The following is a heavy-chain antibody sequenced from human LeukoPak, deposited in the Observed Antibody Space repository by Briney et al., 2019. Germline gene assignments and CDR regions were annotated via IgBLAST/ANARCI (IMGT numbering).Heavy chain of an antibody. CDR2: IYTSGST. V-gene: IGHV4-4*07. CDR1: GVSISSYY. J-gene: IGHJ4*02. CDR3: ARIRITMIVFDY. Sequence: SETLSLTCIVSGVSISSYYWSWIRQPAGKGLEWIGRIYTSGSTNYNPSLKSRVTMSVDTSKNQFSLKLSSVTAADTAVYYCARIRITMIVFDYWGQGTLVTVSS. D-gene: IGHD3-22*01.